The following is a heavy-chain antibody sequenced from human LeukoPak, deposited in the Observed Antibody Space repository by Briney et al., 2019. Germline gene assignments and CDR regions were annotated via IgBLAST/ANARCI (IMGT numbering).Heavy chain of an antibody. D-gene: IGHD6-19*01. CDR1: GFSVGTNY. CDR3: ARDRVAGTHAFDI. J-gene: IGHJ3*02. CDR2: IYSGDNS. V-gene: IGHV3-53*01. Sequence: GGSLRLSCVMSGFSVGTNYMTWVRQAPGKGLEWVSVIYSGDNSYYADSVKGRFTISRDTPKNTLYLQMKSLRAEDTAVYYCARDRVAGTHAFDIWGQGTMVTVSS.